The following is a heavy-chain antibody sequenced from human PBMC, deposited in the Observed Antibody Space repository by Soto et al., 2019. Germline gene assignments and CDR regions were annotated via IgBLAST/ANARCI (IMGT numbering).Heavy chain of an antibody. Sequence: QVQLQESGPGLVKPSETLSLTCTVSGGSMSTSAYYWSWIRQHPGKGLEWIGSIYYSGSTFYNPTLMSRVTISVDTSKHQFSLKMTSVTAADTAIYYCARHVSAVGRRGYFDFWGLGTLVTVSS. CDR2: IYYSGST. CDR3: ARHVSAVGRRGYFDF. CDR1: GGSMSTSAYY. D-gene: IGHD5-18*01. J-gene: IGHJ4*02. V-gene: IGHV4-31*03.